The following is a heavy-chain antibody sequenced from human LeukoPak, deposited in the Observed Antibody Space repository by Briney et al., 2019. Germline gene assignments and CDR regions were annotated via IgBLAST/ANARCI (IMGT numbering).Heavy chain of an antibody. V-gene: IGHV3-66*02. Sequence: PGGSLRLSCAASGFSVSSSYMGWVRQAPGKGLEWVSVIYSGGTTYYADSVKGRFTISRDGSENTLYLQMNSLRAEDTAVYYCARVSWSYTYGPGSFDYWGQGTLVSVSS. CDR2: IYSGGTT. CDR1: GFSVSSSY. D-gene: IGHD5-18*01. J-gene: IGHJ4*02. CDR3: ARVSWSYTYGPGSFDY.